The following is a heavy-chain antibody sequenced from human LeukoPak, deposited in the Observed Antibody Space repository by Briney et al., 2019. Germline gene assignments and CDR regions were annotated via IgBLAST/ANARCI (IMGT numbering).Heavy chain of an antibody. Sequence: PGGSLRLSCAVSGFSFSRYRMDWVRQAPGKGLVWVSRIKSDGKTNYADSVKGRFTISRDNAKNTVSLQMNSLRAEDTGVYDCARAPSGIGGYYRESLRHWGQGTLVTVSS. CDR2: IKSDGKT. V-gene: IGHV3-74*01. CDR1: GFSFSRYR. CDR3: ARAPSGIGGYYRESLRH. J-gene: IGHJ1*01. D-gene: IGHD3-22*01.